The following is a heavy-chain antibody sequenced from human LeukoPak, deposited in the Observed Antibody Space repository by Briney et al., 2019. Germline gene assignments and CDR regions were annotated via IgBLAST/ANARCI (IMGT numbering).Heavy chain of an antibody. J-gene: IGHJ4*02. Sequence: GGSLRLSCAASGFTFSSYSMNWVRQAPGKGLEWVSSISSSSSYIYYADSVKGRFTISRDNAKNSLYLQMNSLRAEDTAVYYCATDRNSGKYYDYWGQGTLVTVSS. CDR3: ATDRNSGKYYDY. CDR2: ISSSSSYI. V-gene: IGHV3-21*01. D-gene: IGHD1-26*01. CDR1: GFTFSSYS.